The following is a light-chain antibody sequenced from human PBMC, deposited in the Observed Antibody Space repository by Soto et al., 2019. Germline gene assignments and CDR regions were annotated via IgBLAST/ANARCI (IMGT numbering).Light chain of an antibody. J-gene: IGKJ4*01. CDR1: QRISTF. CDR3: QQSYRLPLT. Sequence: DIQMTQSPSSLSAFVGDSVTITCHASQRISTFLNWYHQKPGKAPKFLIYSASYLQSGVPSNCSGSGSGTDFTLSIVTLQPEDFGTDFCQQSYRLPLTFCGGTKVEI. V-gene: IGKV1-39*01. CDR2: SAS.